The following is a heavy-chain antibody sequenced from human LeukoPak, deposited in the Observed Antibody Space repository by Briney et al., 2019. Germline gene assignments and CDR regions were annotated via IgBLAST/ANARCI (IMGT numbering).Heavy chain of an antibody. D-gene: IGHD3-22*01. CDR3: TRDGRNYYDSSGYLTLLDY. CDR2: IRSKAYGGTT. V-gene: IGHV3-49*04. J-gene: IGHJ4*02. Sequence: GGSLRLSCTASGFTFGDYAMSWVRQAPGKRLEWVGFIRSKAYGGTTEYAASVKGRFTIPRDDSKSIAYLQMDSLKTEDTAVYYCTRDGRNYYDSSGYLTLLDYWGQGTLVTVSS. CDR1: GFTFGDYA.